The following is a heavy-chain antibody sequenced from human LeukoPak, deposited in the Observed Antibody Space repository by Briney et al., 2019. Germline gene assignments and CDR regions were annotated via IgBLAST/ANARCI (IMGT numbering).Heavy chain of an antibody. V-gene: IGHV3-48*01. D-gene: IGHD3-16*01. CDR2: ISGSSSLI. Sequence: GGSLRLSRAASGFTFSSYSMNWVRQAPGKGLEWVSYISGSSSLIYYADSVKSRFTISRDNAKNSPYLQMNSLRAEDTAVYYCARSPPIYVTQSIFDYWGQGTLVTVSS. J-gene: IGHJ4*02. CDR3: ARSPPIYVTQSIFDY. CDR1: GFTFSSYS.